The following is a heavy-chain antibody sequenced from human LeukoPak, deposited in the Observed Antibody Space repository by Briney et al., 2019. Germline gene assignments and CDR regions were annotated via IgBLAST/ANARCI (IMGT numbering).Heavy chain of an antibody. V-gene: IGHV3-30*18. CDR1: GFTFSSYG. CDR2: ISYDGRNK. J-gene: IGHJ4*02. CDR3: AKDHAAATLYYFDY. D-gene: IGHD6-13*01. Sequence: GGSLRLSCAASGFTFSSYGMHWVRQAPGKGLEWVALISYDGRNKYYADSMKGRFTISRDNSKNTLYLQMNRLRAEDTAVYYCAKDHAAATLYYFDYWGQGTLVTVSS.